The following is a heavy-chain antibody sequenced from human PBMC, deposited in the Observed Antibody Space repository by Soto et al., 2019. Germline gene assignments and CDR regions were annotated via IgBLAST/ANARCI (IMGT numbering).Heavy chain of an antibody. CDR3: ARARTYYYGSGRYYYFDY. CDR1: GYTFTGYD. J-gene: IGHJ4*02. V-gene: IGHV1-2*04. CDR2: INPNSGGT. Sequence: GASVKVSCKASGYTFTGYDMHWVRQAPGQGLEWMGWINPNSGGTNYAQKFQGWVTMTRDTTISTASMELSRLRSDDTAVYYCARARTYYYGSGRYYYFDYWGQGTLVTVSS. D-gene: IGHD3-10*01.